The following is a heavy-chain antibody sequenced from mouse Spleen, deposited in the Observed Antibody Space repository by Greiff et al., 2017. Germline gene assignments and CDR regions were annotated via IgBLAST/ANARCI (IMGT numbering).Heavy chain of an antibody. CDR3: ARQTARALYYAMDY. D-gene: IGHD3-2*01. J-gene: IGHJ4*01. Sequence: EVKLVESGGGLVKPGGSLKLSCAASGFTFSSYTMSWVRQTPAKRLEWVATISSGGGNTYYPDSVKGRFTISRDNARNTLYLQMSSLRSEDTAMYYCARQTARALYYAMDYWGQGTSVTVSS. V-gene: IGHV5-9*04. CDR2: ISSGGGNT. CDR1: GFTFSSYT.